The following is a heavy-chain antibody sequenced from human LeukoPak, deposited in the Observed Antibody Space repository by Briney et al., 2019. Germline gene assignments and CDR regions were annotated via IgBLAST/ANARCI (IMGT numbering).Heavy chain of an antibody. CDR2: ISGSGGST. D-gene: IGHD6-19*01. CDR1: GFTFSSYA. J-gene: IGHJ4*02. CDR3: AEFSSGWPQRDYFYY. V-gene: IGHV3-23*01. Sequence: PGGSLRLSCAASGFTFSSYAMSWVRQAPGKGLEWVSAISGSGGSTYYADSVKGRFTISRDNSKNTLYLQMNSLRAEHTAVYDCAEFSSGWPQRDYFYYSGQRTLVTDSS.